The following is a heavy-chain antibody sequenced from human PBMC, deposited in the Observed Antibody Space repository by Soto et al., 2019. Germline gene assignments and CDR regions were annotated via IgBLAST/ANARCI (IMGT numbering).Heavy chain of an antibody. CDR3: AKVRIAAAGTSDY. D-gene: IGHD6-13*01. CDR2: ISYDGSNK. Sequence: GGSLRLSCAASGFTFSSYGMHWVRQAPGKGLEWVAVISYDGSNKYYADSVKGRFTISRDNSKNTLYLQMNSLRAEDTAVYYCAKVRIAAAGTSDYWGQGTLVTVSS. CDR1: GFTFSSYG. J-gene: IGHJ4*02. V-gene: IGHV3-30*18.